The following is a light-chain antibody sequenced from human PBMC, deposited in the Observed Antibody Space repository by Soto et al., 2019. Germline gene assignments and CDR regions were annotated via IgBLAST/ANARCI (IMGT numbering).Light chain of an antibody. CDR1: SSYVGSYNR. J-gene: IGLJ1*01. V-gene: IGLV2-18*02. CDR2: EVS. CDR3: SSFTSSTTYV. Sequence: QSVLTQPPSVSGSAGQSVAVSCTGTSSYVGSYNRVSWYQQPPGTAPKLMIYEVSNRPSGVPDRFSGSKSGNTASLTISGLQAEDEADYYCSSFTSSTTYVFGTGTKVTVL.